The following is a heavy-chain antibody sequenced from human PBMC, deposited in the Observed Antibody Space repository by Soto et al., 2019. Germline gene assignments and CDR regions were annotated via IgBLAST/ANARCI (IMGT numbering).Heavy chain of an antibody. CDR2: IYNSVHT. V-gene: IGHV4-31*03. D-gene: IGHD3-22*01. CDR1: VDSIRSGDYY. J-gene: IGHJ6*02. CDR3: ARSPRYYDSSSHYYAMDV. Sequence: PSETLSLTCSVSVDSIRSGDYYWSWIRQHPGKGLEWIGYIYNSVHTYYNPSLKSRVTISVDTSKNQFSLKMSSVTAADTAVYYCARSPRYYDSSSHYYAMDVWGQGTTVTVSS.